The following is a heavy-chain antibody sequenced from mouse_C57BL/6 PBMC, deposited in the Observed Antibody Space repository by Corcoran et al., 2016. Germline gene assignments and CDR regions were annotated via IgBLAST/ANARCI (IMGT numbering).Heavy chain of an antibody. D-gene: IGHD1-1*01. Sequence: EVQLQQSGPVLVKPGASVKMSCKASGYTFTDYYMNWVKQSHGKSLEWIGDINPNNGGTSYNQKFKGKATLTVDKSSSTAYMELRSLTSEDSAVYYCARTRTTVVAEDYWGQGTTLTVSS. CDR3: ARTRTTVVAEDY. CDR2: INPNNGGT. J-gene: IGHJ2*01. V-gene: IGHV1-26*01. CDR1: GYTFTDYY.